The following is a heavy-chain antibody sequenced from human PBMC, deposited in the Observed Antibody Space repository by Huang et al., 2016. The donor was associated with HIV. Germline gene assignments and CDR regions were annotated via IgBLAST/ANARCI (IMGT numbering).Heavy chain of an antibody. J-gene: IGHJ4*02. CDR1: GFTFSSYT. CDR3: AKMVRGPKSMYFDF. Sequence: EVQLLESGGGLVQPGGSLRLSCAASGFTFSSYTLNWVRQAPGKGLEWVSGMSNSGDRTYLADFGKGRFTISRDNSKNTLYLQMSNLTSDDTAIYYCAKMVRGPKSMYFDFWGQGTLVTVSS. CDR2: MSNSGDRT. D-gene: IGHD3-10*01. V-gene: IGHV3-23*01.